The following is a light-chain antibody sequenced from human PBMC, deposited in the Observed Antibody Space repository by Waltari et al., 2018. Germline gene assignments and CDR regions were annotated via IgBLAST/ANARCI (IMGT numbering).Light chain of an antibody. CDR2: GAS. CDR3: HQHGSSPLT. V-gene: IGKV3-20*01. J-gene: IGKJ4*01. CDR1: QSFSSTY. Sequence: ERATLSCRASQSFSSTYLAWYQHKPGQAPRLLISGASSRATGIPDRFSGSGSGTDFTLTISRLEPEDFAVYYCHQHGSSPLTFGGGTKVEIK.